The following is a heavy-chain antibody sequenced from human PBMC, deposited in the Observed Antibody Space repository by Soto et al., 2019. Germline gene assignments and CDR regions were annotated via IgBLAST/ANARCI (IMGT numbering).Heavy chain of an antibody. V-gene: IGHV3-7*04. CDR3: ARFYYDSSGYLPSPYYYYYGMDV. J-gene: IGHJ6*02. Sequence: GVSPGLSFAASGFTFSSYWMSWVRQAPGKGLEWVANIKQDGSEKYYVDSVKGRFTISRDNAKNSLYLQMNSLRAEDTAVYYCARFYYDSSGYLPSPYYYYYGMDVWGQGTTVTVSS. CDR1: GFTFSSYW. D-gene: IGHD3-22*01. CDR2: IKQDGSEK.